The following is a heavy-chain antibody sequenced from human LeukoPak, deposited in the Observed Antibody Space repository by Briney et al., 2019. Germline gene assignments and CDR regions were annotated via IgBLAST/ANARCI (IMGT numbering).Heavy chain of an antibody. J-gene: IGHJ4*01. CDR3: ARHWSWSEDFDY. CDR2: IIPIFGTA. CDR1: GGTFSSYA. V-gene: IGHV1-69*05. D-gene: IGHD1-1*01. Sequence: GASVKVSCKASGGTFSSYAISWVRQAPGQGLEWMGGIIPIFGTANYAQKFQGRVTITTDESTSTAYMELSSLRSEDTAVYYCARHWSWSEDFDYWGQGTLVTVSS.